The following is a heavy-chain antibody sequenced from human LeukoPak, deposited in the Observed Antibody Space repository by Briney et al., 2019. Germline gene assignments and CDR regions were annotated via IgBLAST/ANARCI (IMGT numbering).Heavy chain of an antibody. CDR2: ISSSGSTI. V-gene: IGHV3-48*03. J-gene: IGHJ4*02. CDR1: GFTFSSYE. D-gene: IGHD3-3*01. Sequence: GGSLRLSCAASGFTFSSYEMNWVRQAPGRGLEWVSYISSSGSTIYYADSVKGRFTISRDNAKNSLYLRMNSLRAEDTAVYYCARGLRVFGSGWGQGTLVTVSS. CDR3: ARGLRVFGSG.